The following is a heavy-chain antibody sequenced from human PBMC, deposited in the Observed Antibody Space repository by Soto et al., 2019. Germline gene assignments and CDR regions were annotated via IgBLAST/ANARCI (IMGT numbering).Heavy chain of an antibody. J-gene: IGHJ4*02. CDR1: GGSISSGDYY. Sequence: QVQLQESGPGLVKPSQTLSLTCTVSGGSISSGDYYWSWIRQPPGKGLEWIGYIYYSGSTYYNPSLKRRVTISVDKSKNQFSLKLSSVTAADTAVYYCARDEMTTVTFDYWGQGTLVTVSS. CDR2: IYYSGST. V-gene: IGHV4-30-4*01. CDR3: ARDEMTTVTFDY. D-gene: IGHD4-17*01.